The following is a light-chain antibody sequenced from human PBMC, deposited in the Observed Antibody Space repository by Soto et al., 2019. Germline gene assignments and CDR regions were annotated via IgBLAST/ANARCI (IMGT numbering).Light chain of an antibody. CDR1: QNIRSS. V-gene: IGKV3-15*01. CDR3: QQYDIWPPYT. J-gene: IGKJ2*01. Sequence: EVVMTQSPASRSASPGDVVTLSSSTRQNIRSSLAWYQQRPGQAPRLLIYDASTRATGIPPRFSGGGSGTEFTVTISSLQSEDFAIYYCQQYDIWPPYTFGQGTKVDI. CDR2: DAS.